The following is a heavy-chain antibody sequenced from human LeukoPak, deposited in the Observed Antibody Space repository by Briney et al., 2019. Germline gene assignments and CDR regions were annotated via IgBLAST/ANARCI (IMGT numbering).Heavy chain of an antibody. CDR1: GFTFSDHY. CDR2: TKNKANSYTT. J-gene: IGHJ4*02. D-gene: IGHD6-19*01. V-gene: IGHV3-72*01. Sequence: GGSLRLSCAASGFTFSDHYMDWVRQAPGKGLEWVGRTKNKANSYTTQYAASVKGRFTISRDDSENSLYLQMNSLKTEDTAVYYCTTSDSSGWYGFVYWGQGTLVTVSS. CDR3: TTSDSSGWYGFVY.